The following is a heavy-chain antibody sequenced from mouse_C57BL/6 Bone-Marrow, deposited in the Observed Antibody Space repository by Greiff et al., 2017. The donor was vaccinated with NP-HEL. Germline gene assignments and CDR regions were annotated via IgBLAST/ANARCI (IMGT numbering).Heavy chain of an antibody. CDR2: IDPSDSET. Sequence: QVQLQQPGAELVRPGSSVKLSCKASGYTFTSYWMHWVKQRPIQGLEWIGNIDPSDSETHYNQKFKDKATLTVDKSSSTAYMQLSSLTSEDSAVYYGARERDGYQRSFDYWGQGTTLTVSS. CDR3: ARERDGYQRSFDY. V-gene: IGHV1-52*01. D-gene: IGHD2-3*01. J-gene: IGHJ2*01. CDR1: GYTFTSYW.